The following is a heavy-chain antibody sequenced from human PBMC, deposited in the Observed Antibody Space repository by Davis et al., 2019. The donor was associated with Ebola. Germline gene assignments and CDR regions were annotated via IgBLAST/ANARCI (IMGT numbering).Heavy chain of an antibody. CDR1: GGSFSGYY. CDR2: INHSGST. V-gene: IGHV4-34*01. CDR3: AREGGYYGMDV. D-gene: IGHD3-16*01. J-gene: IGHJ6*02. Sequence: SETLSLTCAVYGGSFSGYYWSWIRQPPGKGLEWIGEINHSGSTTYNPSLKSRVTISVDTSKNQFPLKLSSVTAADTAVYYCAREGGYYGMDVWGQGTTVTVSS.